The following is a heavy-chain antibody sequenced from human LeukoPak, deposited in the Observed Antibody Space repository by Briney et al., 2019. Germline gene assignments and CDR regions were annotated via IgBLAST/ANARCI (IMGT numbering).Heavy chain of an antibody. Sequence: GGSLRLSCAASGFAFTNYAMSWVRQASGKGLEWVSGISGSGGSTYYADSVKGRFTVSRDNSKNTLYLQMNSLRAEDTALYYCAKDQSEYNYGWFDPWGQGTLVTVSS. CDR1: GFAFTNYA. V-gene: IGHV3-23*01. D-gene: IGHD5-18*01. CDR3: AKDQSEYNYGWFDP. J-gene: IGHJ5*02. CDR2: ISGSGGST.